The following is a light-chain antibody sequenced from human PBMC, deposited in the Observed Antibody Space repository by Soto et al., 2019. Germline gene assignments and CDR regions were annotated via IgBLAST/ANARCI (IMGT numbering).Light chain of an antibody. J-gene: IGKJ4*01. CDR2: GAS. Sequence: EIVMTQSPATLSVSPGERATLSCRASQSVSSNLAWYQQKPGQAPRLLIYGASTRATGIPARFSGSGSGTECTLTISSLQSEDVAFYYWQQYNNWPPLTFGGRTKLEIK. CDR1: QSVSSN. V-gene: IGKV3-15*01. CDR3: QQYNNWPPLT.